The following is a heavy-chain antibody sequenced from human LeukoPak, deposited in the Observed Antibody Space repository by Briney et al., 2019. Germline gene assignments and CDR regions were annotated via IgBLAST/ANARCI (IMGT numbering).Heavy chain of an antibody. V-gene: IGHV3-30*03. CDR1: GFTFSSYN. D-gene: IGHD5-12*01. CDR3: LRDRHPRGYGGYDLGY. J-gene: IGHJ4*02. Sequence: GGSLSLYCAASGFTFSSYNLHWVRQAPGKGLEWVAGFYYGGSTNYYADSVRGRITISRANSKNTLYLQMNRLTTGDPAVYFCLRDRHPRGYGGYDLGYWGQGILVTVSS. CDR2: FYYGGSTN.